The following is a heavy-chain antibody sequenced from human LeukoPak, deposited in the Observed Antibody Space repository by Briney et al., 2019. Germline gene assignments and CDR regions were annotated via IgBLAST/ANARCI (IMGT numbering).Heavy chain of an antibody. V-gene: IGHV4-59*08. CDR3: AIRGPLYCSSTSCYYYYYMDV. D-gene: IGHD2-2*01. CDR1: GGSLRTYY. Sequence: SETLSLTCTVSGGSLRTYYWSWIRQPPGKGLDWIGYIYFSGDTSYNPSLKSRVTISVDTSKNQFSLKLSSVTAADTAVYYCAIRGPLYCSSTSCYYYYYMDVWGKGTTVTVSS. J-gene: IGHJ6*03. CDR2: IYFSGDT.